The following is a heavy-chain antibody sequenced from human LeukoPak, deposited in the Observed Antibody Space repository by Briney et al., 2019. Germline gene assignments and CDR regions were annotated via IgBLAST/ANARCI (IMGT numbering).Heavy chain of an antibody. Sequence: ASVTVSCKASGYSFTSYGITWVRQAPGQGLEWMGWISTYDGNANYAQKLQGRVTMTTDTSPITAYMELRSLRSDDTAVYYCARAPSGFTYGPGDHWGQGTLVTVSS. V-gene: IGHV1-18*01. J-gene: IGHJ4*02. D-gene: IGHD5-18*01. CDR2: ISTYDGNA. CDR3: ARAPSGFTYGPGDH. CDR1: GYSFTSYG.